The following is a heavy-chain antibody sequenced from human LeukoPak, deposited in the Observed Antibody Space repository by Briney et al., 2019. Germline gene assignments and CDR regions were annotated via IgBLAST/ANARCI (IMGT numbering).Heavy chain of an antibody. CDR1: GYTFTSYY. CDR2: INPSGGST. Sequence: GASVKVSCKASGYTFTSYYMHLVRQAPGQGLEWMGIINPSGGSTSYAQKFQGRVTMTRDTSTSTVYMELSSLRSEDTAVYYCARTYGDYAAPDYWGQGTLVTVSS. J-gene: IGHJ4*02. CDR3: ARTYGDYAAPDY. V-gene: IGHV1-46*01. D-gene: IGHD4-17*01.